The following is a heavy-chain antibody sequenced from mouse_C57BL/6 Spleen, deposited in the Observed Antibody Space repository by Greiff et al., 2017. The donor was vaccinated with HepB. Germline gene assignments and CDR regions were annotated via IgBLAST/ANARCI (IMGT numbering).Heavy chain of an antibody. CDR2: ISNLAYSI. J-gene: IGHJ4*01. CDR3: ARHDDPYAMDY. V-gene: IGHV5-15*01. Sequence: DVMLVESGGGLVQPGGSLKLSCAASGFTFSDYGMAWVRQAPRKGPEWVAFISNLAYSIYYADTVTGRFTISRENAKNTLYLEMSSLRSEDTAMYYCARHDDPYAMDYWGQGTSVTVSS. CDR1: GFTFSDYG.